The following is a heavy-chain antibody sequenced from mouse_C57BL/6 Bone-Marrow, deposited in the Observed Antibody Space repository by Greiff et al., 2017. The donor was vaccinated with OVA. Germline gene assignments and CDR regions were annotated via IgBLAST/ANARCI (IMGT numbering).Heavy chain of an antibody. V-gene: IGHV2-2*01. J-gene: IGHJ1*03. Sequence: VKLMESGPGLVQPSQSLSITCTVSGFSLTSYGVHWVRQSPGKGLEWLGVIWSGGSTDYNAAFISRLSISKDNSKSQVFFKMNSLQADDTAIYYCARRNYEWYFDVWGTGTTVTVSS. D-gene: IGHD2-1*01. CDR1: GFSLTSYG. CDR2: IWSGGST. CDR3: ARRNYEWYFDV.